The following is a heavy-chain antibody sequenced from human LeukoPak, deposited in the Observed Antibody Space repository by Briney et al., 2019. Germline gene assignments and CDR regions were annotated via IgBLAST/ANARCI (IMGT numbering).Heavy chain of an antibody. V-gene: IGHV1-8*01. Sequence: ASVKVSCKASGYTFTSYDINWVRQATGQGLEWMGWMNPNSGNTGYAQKFRGRVTMTRNTSISTAYMELSSLRSEDTAVYYCARAYCSGGSCYVLLDYWGQGTLVTVSS. D-gene: IGHD2-15*01. CDR3: ARAYCSGGSCYVLLDY. CDR1: GYTFTSYD. CDR2: MNPNSGNT. J-gene: IGHJ4*02.